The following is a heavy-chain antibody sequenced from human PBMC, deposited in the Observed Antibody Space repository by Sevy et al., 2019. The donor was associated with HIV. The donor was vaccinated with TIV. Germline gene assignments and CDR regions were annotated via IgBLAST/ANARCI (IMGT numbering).Heavy chain of an antibody. V-gene: IGHV3-23*01. J-gene: IGHJ3*02. CDR3: AKVDCSGGTCDSGAFDI. D-gene: IGHD2-15*01. CDR1: EFTFSTYA. Sequence: GGSLRLSCAASEFTFSTYAMNWVRQAPGKGLEWVSDIRGRGGSTDYADSVKGRFTISRDNSKNMMYLQMNSLRAEDTAIYYCAKVDCSGGTCDSGAFDIWGQGTMVTVSS. CDR2: IRGRGGST.